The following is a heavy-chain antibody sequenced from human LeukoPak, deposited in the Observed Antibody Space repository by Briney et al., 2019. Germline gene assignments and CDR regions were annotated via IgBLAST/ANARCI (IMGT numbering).Heavy chain of an antibody. V-gene: IGHV4-38-2*02. CDR2: IYYSGST. CDR3: ARAAYYDFWSGRAYNWFDP. D-gene: IGHD3-3*01. Sequence: SETLSLTCTVSGYSISSGYYWGWIRQPPGKGLEWIGSIYYSGSTYYNPSLKSRVTISVDTSKNQFSLKLSSVTAADTAVYYCARAAYYDFWSGRAYNWFDPWGQGTLVTVSS. CDR1: GYSISSGYY. J-gene: IGHJ5*02.